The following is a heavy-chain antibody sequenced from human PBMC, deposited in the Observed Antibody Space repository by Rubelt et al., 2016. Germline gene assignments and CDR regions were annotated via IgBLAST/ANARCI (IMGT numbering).Heavy chain of an antibody. Sequence: EAQLVESGGGLVKPGGSLRLSCAASGFTFSTYSMSWVRQAPGKGLEWVSSISSSSSYIYYADSLKGRFTISRDNSKRTLDLQMNSLRTEETAVYYCARGSTTTEPIDYWGQGTLVIVSP. J-gene: IGHJ4*02. CDR2: ISSSSSYI. CDR3: ARGSTTTEPIDY. CDR1: GFTFSTYS. V-gene: IGHV3-21*02. D-gene: IGHD2/OR15-2a*01.